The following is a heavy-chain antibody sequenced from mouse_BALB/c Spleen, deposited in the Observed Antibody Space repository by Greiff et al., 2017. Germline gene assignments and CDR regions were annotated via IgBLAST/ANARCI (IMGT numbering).Heavy chain of an antibody. CDR2: IDPSDSYT. J-gene: IGHJ4*01. CDR3: ARGGYRSPYAMDY. Sequence: QVQLQQPGAELVKPGASVKLSCKASGYTFTSYWMHWVKQRPGQGLEWIGEIDPSDSYTNYNQKFKGKATLTVDKSSSTAYMQLSSLTSEDSAVYYCARGGYRSPYAMDYWGQGTSVTVSS. CDR1: GYTFTSYW. V-gene: IGHV1-69*02. D-gene: IGHD2-14*01.